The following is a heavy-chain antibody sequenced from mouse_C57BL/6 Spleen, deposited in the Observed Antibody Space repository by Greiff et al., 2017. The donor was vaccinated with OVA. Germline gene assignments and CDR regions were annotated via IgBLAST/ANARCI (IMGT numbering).Heavy chain of an antibody. D-gene: IGHD3-2*02. CDR1: GYAFSSSW. CDR2: IDPGDGDT. V-gene: IGHV1-82*01. Sequence: QVQLQQPGPELVKPGASVKISCKASGYAFSSSWMNWVKQRPGKGLEWIGRIDPGDGDTNYNGKFKGKATLTADKSSSTAYMQLSSLTSEDSAVYFCTRWSSGYAWFAYWGQGTLVTVSA. CDR3: TRWSSGYAWFAY. J-gene: IGHJ3*01.